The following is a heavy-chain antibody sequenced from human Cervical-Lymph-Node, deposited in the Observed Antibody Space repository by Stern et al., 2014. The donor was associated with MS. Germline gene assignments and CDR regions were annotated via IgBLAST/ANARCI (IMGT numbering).Heavy chain of an antibody. J-gene: IGHJ5*02. V-gene: IGHV1-69*04. CDR1: RDTLSYSA. D-gene: IGHD3-10*01. CDR3: ARDQGDYGSGSEDSWFDP. CDR2: IIPMLGTT. Sequence: QVQLVQSGAEVKKPGSSVKVSCKASRDTLSYSALSWVRQAPGQGLEWMGRIIPMLGTTSYTQKFQGRLTITADTSTSILYMELRSLKFEDTAVYFCARDQGDYGSGSEDSWFDPWGQGTLVTVSS.